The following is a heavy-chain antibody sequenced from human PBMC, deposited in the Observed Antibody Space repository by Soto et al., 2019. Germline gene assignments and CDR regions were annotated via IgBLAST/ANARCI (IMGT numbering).Heavy chain of an antibody. J-gene: IGHJ6*03. CDR3: ARVGLVAATPLSYYYYYYMDV. CDR1: GFTFSSYS. CDR2: ISSSSSYI. D-gene: IGHD2-15*01. Sequence: GSLRLSCAASGFTFSSYSMNWVRQAPGKGLEWVSSISSSSSYIYYADSVKGRFTISRDNAKNSLYLQMNSLRAEDTAVYYCARVGLVAATPLSYYYYYYMDVWGKGTTVTVSS. V-gene: IGHV3-21*01.